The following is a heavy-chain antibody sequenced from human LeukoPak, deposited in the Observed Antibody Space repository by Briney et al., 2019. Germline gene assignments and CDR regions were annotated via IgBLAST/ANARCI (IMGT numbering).Heavy chain of an antibody. V-gene: IGHV4-34*01. CDR1: GGSFSGYY. Sequence: MTSETLSLTCAVYGGSFSGYYWSWIRQPPGKGLEWIGEINHSGSTNYNPSLKSRVTISVDTSKNQFSLKPSSVTAADTAVYYCARDSGEAEVPAAMFDYWGQGTLVTVSS. CDR3: ARDSGEAEVPAAMFDY. D-gene: IGHD2-2*01. J-gene: IGHJ4*02. CDR2: INHSGST.